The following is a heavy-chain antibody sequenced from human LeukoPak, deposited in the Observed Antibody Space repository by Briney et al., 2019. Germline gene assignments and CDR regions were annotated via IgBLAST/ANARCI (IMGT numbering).Heavy chain of an antibody. CDR3: ARDGFWSGYYRHHNWFDP. J-gene: IGHJ5*02. V-gene: IGHV4-34*01. D-gene: IGHD3-3*01. CDR1: GGSFSGYY. CDR2: INHSGST. Sequence: PSETLSLTCAVYGGSFSGYYWSWIRQPPGKGLEWIGEINHSGSTNYNPSLKSRVTISVDTSKNQFSLKLSSVTAADTAAYYCARDGFWSGYYRHHNWFDPWGQGTLVTVSS.